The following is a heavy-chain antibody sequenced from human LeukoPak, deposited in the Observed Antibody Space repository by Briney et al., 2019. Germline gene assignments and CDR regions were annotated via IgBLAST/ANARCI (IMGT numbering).Heavy chain of an antibody. D-gene: IGHD3-22*01. CDR2: IYYSGST. J-gene: IGHJ4*02. CDR3: TRDADYYDSSGPLDY. V-gene: IGHV4-39*02. CDR1: GDSIRSSSYC. Sequence: KPSETLSLTCTVSGDSIRSSSYCCGWIRQPPGKGLVWIGSIYYSGSTYYNPSLKSRVTISIDTSKNQFSLKLSSVTAADTAVYYCTRDADYYDSSGPLDYWGQGTLVTVSS.